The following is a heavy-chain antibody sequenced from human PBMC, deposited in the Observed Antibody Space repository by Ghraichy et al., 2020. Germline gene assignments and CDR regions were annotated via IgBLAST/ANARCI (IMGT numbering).Heavy chain of an antibody. J-gene: IGHJ4*02. CDR2: ISDNGGDT. Sequence: GESLRLSCAASGFSFSKYVMNWVRQTPGKGLEWVSLISDNGGDTYYADSVKGRFTVSRDNSKSTLHLQMNSLRGEDTATYFCARATTMSVVFVVRPTARPLDVWGQGTLVTVSS. CDR3: ARATTMSVVFVVRPTARPLDV. V-gene: IGHV3-23*01. CDR1: GFSFSKYV. D-gene: IGHD2-21*01.